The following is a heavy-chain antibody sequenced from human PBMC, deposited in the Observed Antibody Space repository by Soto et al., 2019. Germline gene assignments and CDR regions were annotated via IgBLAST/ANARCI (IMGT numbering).Heavy chain of an antibody. Sequence: EVQLVESGGGLVQPGGSLRLSCEASGFTFRNYAMHWVRQGTGKGLEWVSGISAAGDPDYADSVEGRFTISRENAQNSFFLQMNSLRDGDTAVYYCARTDRDCYGLDVWGQGTTVIVSS. CDR3: ARTDRDCYGLDV. CDR2: ISAAGDP. CDR1: GFTFRNYA. J-gene: IGHJ6*02. V-gene: IGHV3-13*05.